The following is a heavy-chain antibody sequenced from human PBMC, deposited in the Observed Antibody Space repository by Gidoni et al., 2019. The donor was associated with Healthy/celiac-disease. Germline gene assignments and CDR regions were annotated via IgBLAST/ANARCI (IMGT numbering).Heavy chain of an antibody. D-gene: IGHD6-6*01. CDR2: IYYSGST. V-gene: IGHV4-59*01. CDR3: ARGGIAARRVWYFDL. Sequence: QVQLQASGPGLVKPSETLSLTCTVSGGSISSYYWSWIRQPPGKGLEWIGYIYYSGSTNYNPSLKSRVTISVDTSKNQFSLKLSSVTAADTAVYYCARGGIAARRVWYFDLWGRGTLVTVSS. J-gene: IGHJ2*01. CDR1: GGSISSYY.